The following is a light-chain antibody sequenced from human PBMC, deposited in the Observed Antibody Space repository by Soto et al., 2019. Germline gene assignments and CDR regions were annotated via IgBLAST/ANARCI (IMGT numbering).Light chain of an antibody. V-gene: IGKV4-1*01. CDR1: QSALFSASNKNY. CDR2: WAS. J-gene: IGKJ2*01. Sequence: DVVLTQSPDSLALSLGETATITCKTTQSALFSASNKNYIAWYQRRPGQPLKLLFYWASTRASGVPERFSGRRARTRFTPTHSNPQPCDAGNYYCQQYFSIPMFTFAQGTNLQIK. CDR3: QQYFSIPMFT.